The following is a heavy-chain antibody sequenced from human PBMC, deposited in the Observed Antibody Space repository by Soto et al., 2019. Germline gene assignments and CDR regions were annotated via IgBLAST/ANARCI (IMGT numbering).Heavy chain of an antibody. J-gene: IGHJ4*02. CDR1: GFTFSDYY. D-gene: IGHD2-21*02. CDR3: ARSTVTASAGFDY. V-gene: IGHV3-11*06. Sequence: VGSLRLSCAASGFTFSDYYMSWIRQAPGKGLEWVSYISSSSSYTNYADSVKGRFTISRDNAKNSLYLQMNSLRAEDTAVYYCARSTVTASAGFDYCGQGTLVTVSS. CDR2: ISSSSSYT.